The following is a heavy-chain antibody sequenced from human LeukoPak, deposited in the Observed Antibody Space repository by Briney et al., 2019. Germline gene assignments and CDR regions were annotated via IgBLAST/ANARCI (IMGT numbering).Heavy chain of an antibody. V-gene: IGHV4-59*08. CDR3: ARLSSGYYWDS. J-gene: IGHJ4*02. CDR2: IYYSGST. D-gene: IGHD3-22*01. Sequence: SETLSLICTVSGGSISSYDWSWIRQPPGRGLGWIGYIYYSGSTKYNSSLKSRVTISLDTSKNQFSLKLSSVTAADTAVYYCARLSSGYYWDSWGQGTLVTVSS. CDR1: GGSISSYD.